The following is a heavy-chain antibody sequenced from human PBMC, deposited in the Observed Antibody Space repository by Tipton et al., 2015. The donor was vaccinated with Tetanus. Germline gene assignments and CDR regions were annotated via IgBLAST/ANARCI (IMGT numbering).Heavy chain of an antibody. CDR3: ARHVHGSGALLAGERYYYYGMDV. D-gene: IGHD3-3*01. V-gene: IGHV4-39*01. J-gene: IGHJ6*02. CDR2: ISYSGST. CDR1: GATVSRSNYH. Sequence: TLSLTCTVSGATVSRSNYHWGWIRQPPGKGLEWIGSISYSGSTYYNPSLKSQVAISVDTSKNQFSLKLSSVTATDTAIYYCARHVHGSGALLAGERYYYYGMDVWGQGTPVTVSS.